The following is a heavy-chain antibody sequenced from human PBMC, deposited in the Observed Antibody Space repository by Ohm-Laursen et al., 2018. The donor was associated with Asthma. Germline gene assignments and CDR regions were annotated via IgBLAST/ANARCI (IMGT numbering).Heavy chain of an antibody. Sequence: SLRLSCAASGFTFNKHHMTWVRQAPGKGLEWVSAITASGGRTYYADSVKGRFTIPRDNSKNMLYLQMNNLQAEDTAVYYCTRDAMPGSGANWARNLFDPWGQGTLVTVST. CDR3: TRDAMPGSGANWARNLFDP. J-gene: IGHJ5*02. CDR2: ITASGGRT. D-gene: IGHD3-10*01. CDR1: GFTFNKHH. V-gene: IGHV3-23*01.